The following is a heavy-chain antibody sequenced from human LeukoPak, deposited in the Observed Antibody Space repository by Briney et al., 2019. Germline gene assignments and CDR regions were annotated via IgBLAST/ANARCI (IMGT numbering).Heavy chain of an antibody. CDR1: GGSFSNYY. CDR2: IDYSGST. CDR3: AINIADYYMDV. Sequence: PSETLSLTCAVYGGSFSNYYWSWIRQSPGKGLEWIGEIDYSGSTNSNPSLKSRVTISIDTSRGQFSLKLSSVTAADTAVYYCAINIADYYMDVWGKGTTVTVSS. D-gene: IGHD2/OR15-2a*01. J-gene: IGHJ6*03. V-gene: IGHV4-34*01.